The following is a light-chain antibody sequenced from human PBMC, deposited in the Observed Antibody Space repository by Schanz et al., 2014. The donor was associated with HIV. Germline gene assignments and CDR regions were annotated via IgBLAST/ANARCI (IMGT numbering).Light chain of an antibody. CDR2: DVS. CDR1: SSDVGGYNY. Sequence: QSALTQPASVSGSPGQSVTISCTGTSSDVGGYNYVAWYQQHPGKAPTLIIYDVSDRPSGVSNRFSGSKSGNTASLTISGLQAEDEADYYCGSYGGSDNMVFGGGTKLTVL. J-gene: IGLJ3*02. V-gene: IGLV2-14*03. CDR3: GSYGGSDNMV.